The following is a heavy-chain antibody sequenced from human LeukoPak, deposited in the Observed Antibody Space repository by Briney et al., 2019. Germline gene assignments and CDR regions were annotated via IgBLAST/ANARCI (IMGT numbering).Heavy chain of an antibody. J-gene: IGHJ4*02. Sequence: ASVKVSCKASGYXFTGYYMHWVRQAPGQGLEWMGWINPNSGGTRYAQKFQGRVTMTRDTSISTVYMELSRLRSDDTAVYYCARDKYFDYGDNAYFDYWGQGTLVTVSS. CDR2: INPNSGGT. V-gene: IGHV1-2*02. CDR3: ARDKYFDYGDNAYFDY. CDR1: GYXFTGYY. D-gene: IGHD4-17*01.